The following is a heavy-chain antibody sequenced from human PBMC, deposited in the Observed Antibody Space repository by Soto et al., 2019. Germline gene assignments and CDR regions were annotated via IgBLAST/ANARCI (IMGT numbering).Heavy chain of an antibody. V-gene: IGHV4-39*01. Sequence: PSETLSLTCTVSGGSISSSSYYWGWIRQPPGKGLEWIGSIYYSGSTYYNPSLKSRVTISVDTSKNQFSLKLSSVTAADTAVYYCASLTTVVTSDAFDIWGQGTMVTVSS. J-gene: IGHJ3*02. D-gene: IGHD4-17*01. CDR1: GGSISSSSYY. CDR3: ASLTTVVTSDAFDI. CDR2: IYYSGST.